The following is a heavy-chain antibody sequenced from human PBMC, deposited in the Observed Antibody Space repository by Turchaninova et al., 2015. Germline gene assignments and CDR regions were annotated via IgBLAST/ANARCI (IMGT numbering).Heavy chain of an antibody. J-gene: IGHJ4*02. CDR1: GSPCSNSA. D-gene: IGHD5-12*01. CDR2: MGGGSGKT. CDR3: AIGVVATGSH. V-gene: IGHV1-58*01. Sequence: QMQVVQSGPEVRKPGTSVTVSCQASGSPCSNSAVLWVRQARGQRVEWIGWMGGGSGKTSYSQKFQKRITITRDMSTGTAYMNLSSLTSEDTAVYYCAIGVVATGSHWGQGTLVTVSS.